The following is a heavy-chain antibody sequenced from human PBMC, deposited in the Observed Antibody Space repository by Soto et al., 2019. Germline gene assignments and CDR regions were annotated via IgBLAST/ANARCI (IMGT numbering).Heavy chain of an antibody. CDR3: AREGYYSGSGTYSPPRYYGMDV. J-gene: IGHJ6*02. CDR2: ISDYNGNT. Sequence: QVQLVQSGAEVKRAGASVKVSCKASGYTLSSYGLSWVRQAPGQGLEWMGWISDYNGNTHYAQKFQGRVIMTTDTSRXTXSXEXXSLRSDDTAVYFCAREGYYSGSGTYSPPRYYGMDVWGQGTTVTVSS. CDR1: GYTLSSYG. D-gene: IGHD3-10*01. V-gene: IGHV1-18*01.